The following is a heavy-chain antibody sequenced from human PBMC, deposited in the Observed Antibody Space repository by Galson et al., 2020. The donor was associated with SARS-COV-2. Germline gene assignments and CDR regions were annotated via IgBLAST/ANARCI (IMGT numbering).Heavy chain of an antibody. V-gene: IGHV4-61*02. CDR3: ARESRWDLYFDY. CDR2: IYISGST. CDR1: GGSISSASYY. J-gene: IGHJ4*02. Sequence: SETLSLTFTVSGGSISSASYYWSWIRQPAGKGREWIGLIYISGSTNYNPSLKSRVTISGDTSKNQFSLKMSSVTAADAAVYYCARESRWDLYFDYWGQGALVTVSS. D-gene: IGHD1-26*01.